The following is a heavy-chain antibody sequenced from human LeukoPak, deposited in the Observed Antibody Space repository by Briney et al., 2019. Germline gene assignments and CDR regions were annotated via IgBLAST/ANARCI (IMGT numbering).Heavy chain of an antibody. V-gene: IGHV1-18*01. CDR2: ISVNNGGT. CDR1: GYTLTTYS. D-gene: IGHD2-2*01. Sequence: GASVKVSCKASGYTLTTYSLARVRQAPGQSLEWMGWISVNNGGTNYAQSFQDRVTLTRDTSTNTAYLELRSLRSDDTAIIYCATATQPRGYFLHWGQGTLVTVSS. J-gene: IGHJ1*01. CDR3: ATATQPRGYFLH.